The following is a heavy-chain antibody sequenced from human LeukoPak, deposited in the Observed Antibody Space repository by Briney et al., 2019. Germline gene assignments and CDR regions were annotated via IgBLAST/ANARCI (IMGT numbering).Heavy chain of an antibody. CDR1: GYTFTGYY. CDR2: TNPNSGGA. V-gene: IGHV1-2*02. J-gene: IGHJ3*02. CDR3: AFGYSSGWYPLGDRAFDI. Sequence: ASVKVSCKASGYTFTGYYMHWVRQAPGQGLELMGWTNPNSGGANYAQKFQGRGPMTRDTSISTAYMELSRLRSDDTAVYYCAFGYSSGWYPLGDRAFDIWGQGTMVTVSS. D-gene: IGHD6-19*01.